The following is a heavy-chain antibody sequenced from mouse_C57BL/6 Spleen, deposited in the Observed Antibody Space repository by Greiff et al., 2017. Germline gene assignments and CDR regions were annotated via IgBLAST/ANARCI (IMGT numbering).Heavy chain of an antibody. Sequence: EVQRVESGEGLVKPGGSLKLSCAASGFTFSSYAMSWVRQTPEKRLEWVAYISSGGDYIYYADTVKGRFTIAREHARNTLYLQMSSLKSEDTAMYYCTREVPTVVNNFDYGGQGTTLTVSS. J-gene: IGHJ2*01. CDR2: ISSGGDYI. CDR3: TREVPTVVNNFDY. V-gene: IGHV5-9-1*02. CDR1: GFTFSSYA. D-gene: IGHD1-1*01.